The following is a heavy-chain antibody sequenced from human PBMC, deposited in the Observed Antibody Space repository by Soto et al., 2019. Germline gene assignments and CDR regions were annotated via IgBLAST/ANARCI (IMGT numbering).Heavy chain of an antibody. D-gene: IGHD5-18*01. CDR1: GYMFTYYH. J-gene: IGHJ4*02. CDR2: INPNGGDT. Sequence: ASVKVSCKASGYMFTYYHVHWVRQAPGQGLEWMGIINPNGGDTRYAQKFQGRVTMTRDTSTSTVYMEVSSLRSEDTALYYCERVPYSSRLLFSPDYWGQGTLVTVSS. V-gene: IGHV1-46*01. CDR3: ERVPYSSRLLFSPDY.